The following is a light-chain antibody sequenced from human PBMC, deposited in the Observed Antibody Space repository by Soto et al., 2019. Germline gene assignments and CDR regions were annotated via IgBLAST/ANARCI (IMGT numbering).Light chain of an antibody. V-gene: IGKV3-15*01. Sequence: XILLTQSPGSLCLPPGERATVSCRTGQTVPSNYVAWYQHKPGQAPRLLIIGASERVTTIPPTFSGSGSGTAFTLPISSLQSPDFAVSYCQQHDNWPPITFGKGTRLEIK. J-gene: IGKJ5*01. CDR2: GAS. CDR3: QQHDNWPPIT. CDR1: QTVPSN.